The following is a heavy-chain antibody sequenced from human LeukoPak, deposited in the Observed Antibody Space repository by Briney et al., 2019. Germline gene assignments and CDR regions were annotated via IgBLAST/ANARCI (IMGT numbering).Heavy chain of an antibody. J-gene: IGHJ4*02. V-gene: IGHV5-51*01. CDR3: ARRRYCSSTSCYAGFGY. CDR1: GYSFTSYW. Sequence: GESLKISCKGPGYSFTSYWIGWVRQMPGKGLEWMGIIYPGDSDTRYSPSFQGQVTISADKSISTAYLQWSSLKAPDTAMYYCARRRYCSSTSCYAGFGYWGQGTLVTVSS. CDR2: IYPGDSDT. D-gene: IGHD2-2*01.